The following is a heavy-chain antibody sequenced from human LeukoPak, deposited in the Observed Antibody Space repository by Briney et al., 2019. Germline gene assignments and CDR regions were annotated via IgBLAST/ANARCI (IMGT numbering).Heavy chain of an antibody. CDR2: IWYDGSNK. CDR1: GFTFSSYG. Sequence: GRSLRLSCAASGFTFSSYGMHWVRQAPGKGLEWVAVIWYDGSNKYYADSVKGRFTISRDNSKNTLYLQMNSLRAEDTAVYYCAREGVGATPRPFDYWGQGTLFTVSS. D-gene: IGHD1-26*01. V-gene: IGHV3-33*01. CDR3: AREGVGATPRPFDY. J-gene: IGHJ4*02.